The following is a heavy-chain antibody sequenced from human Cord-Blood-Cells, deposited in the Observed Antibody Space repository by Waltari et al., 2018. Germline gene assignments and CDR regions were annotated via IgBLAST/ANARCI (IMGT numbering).Heavy chain of an antibody. CDR2: INHSGST. CDR1: GGSFSGYY. J-gene: IGHJ4*02. Sequence: QVQLQQWGAGLLKPSETLSLTCAVYGGSFSGYYWSWIRQPPGKGLEWIGEINHSGSTNYNPSLKCRVTISVDTSKNQFSLKLSSVTAADTAVYYCARGRSGVFDYWGQGTLVTVSS. D-gene: IGHD7-27*01. CDR3: ARGRSGVFDY. V-gene: IGHV4-34*01.